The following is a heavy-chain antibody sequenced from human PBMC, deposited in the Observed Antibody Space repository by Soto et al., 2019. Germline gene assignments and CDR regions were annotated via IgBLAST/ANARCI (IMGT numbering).Heavy chain of an antibody. J-gene: IGHJ4*02. Sequence: SETLSLTCAVYGGSFSGYYSSWIRQAPGKGLEWIGEINHSGSTNYNPSLKSRVTISVDTSKNQFSLKLTSVTAADTAVYYCARTLYGDNVDYWGQGTLVTVSS. CDR1: GGSFSGYY. CDR2: INHSGST. D-gene: IGHD4-17*01. V-gene: IGHV4-34*01. CDR3: ARTLYGDNVDY.